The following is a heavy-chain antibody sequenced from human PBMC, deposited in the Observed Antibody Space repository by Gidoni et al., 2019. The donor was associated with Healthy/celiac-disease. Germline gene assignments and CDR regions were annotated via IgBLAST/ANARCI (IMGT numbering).Heavy chain of an antibody. V-gene: IGHV4-30-2*01. CDR3: ARGRAAAGVLYFDY. Sequence: QLQLQESGSGLVKPSQTLSLTCAVSGVSISSGGYSWSWIRQPPGKGLEWIGYIYHSGSTYYNPSLKSRVTISVDRSKNQFSLKLSSVTAADTAVYYCARGRAAAGVLYFDYWGQGTLVTVSS. J-gene: IGHJ4*02. CDR2: IYHSGST. CDR1: GVSISSGGYS. D-gene: IGHD6-13*01.